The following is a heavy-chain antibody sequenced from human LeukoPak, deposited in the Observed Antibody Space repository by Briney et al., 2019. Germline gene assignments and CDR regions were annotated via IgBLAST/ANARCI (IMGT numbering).Heavy chain of an antibody. Sequence: PGGPLRLSCAAPGSPLIDYDMHWVRKVIGKGLEGVSAIGIRGDTHYSGSVKGRFTISRENAESSLYLQMNSLRAEDTAVYYCARGGIQVSGIDEFDYWGQGTLVTVSS. D-gene: IGHD6-19*01. V-gene: IGHV3-13*01. J-gene: IGHJ4*02. CDR1: GSPLIDYD. CDR2: IGIRGDT. CDR3: ARGGIQVSGIDEFDY.